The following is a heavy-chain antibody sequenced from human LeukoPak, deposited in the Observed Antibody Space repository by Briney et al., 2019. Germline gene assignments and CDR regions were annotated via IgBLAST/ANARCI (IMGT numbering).Heavy chain of an antibody. CDR2: ITNNGDST. CDR3: YCAVEDY. D-gene: IGHD2-15*01. J-gene: IGHJ4*02. V-gene: IGHV3-64*01. CDR1: GFTFSTYP. Sequence: GGSLRLSCVASGFTFSTYPMHWVRQAPGKGLEYVSAITNNGDSTYHANSVKGRFTISRDNTKNSLYLEMNSLRAEDTAVYYCYCAVEDYWGQGTLVTVSS.